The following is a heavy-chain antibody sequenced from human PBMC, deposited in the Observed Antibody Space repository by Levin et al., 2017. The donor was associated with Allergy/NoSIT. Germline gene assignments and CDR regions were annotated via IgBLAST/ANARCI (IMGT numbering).Heavy chain of an antibody. Sequence: ASVKVSCKASGYTFTNYGISWVRQAPGQGLEWMGWISAYNANTNYAQKLQGRVTMTTDTSTTTAYMELRSLRSDDTAVYYCARAGGYYDTGGYPLLLYYGMDVWGQGTTVTVSS. CDR3: ARAGGYYDTGGYPLLLYYGMDV. J-gene: IGHJ6*02. D-gene: IGHD3-22*01. CDR1: GYTFTNYG. V-gene: IGHV1-18*01. CDR2: ISAYNANT.